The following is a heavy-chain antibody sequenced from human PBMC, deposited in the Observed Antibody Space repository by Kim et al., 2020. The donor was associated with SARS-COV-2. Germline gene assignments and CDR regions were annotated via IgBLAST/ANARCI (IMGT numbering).Heavy chain of an antibody. CDR3: ARGDLKLELRGYYFDY. D-gene: IGHD1-7*01. J-gene: IGHJ4*02. V-gene: IGHV4-34*01. Sequence: SLKSRVTISVDTSKNQFSLKLSSVTAADTAVYYCARGDLKLELRGYYFDYWGQGTLVTVSS.